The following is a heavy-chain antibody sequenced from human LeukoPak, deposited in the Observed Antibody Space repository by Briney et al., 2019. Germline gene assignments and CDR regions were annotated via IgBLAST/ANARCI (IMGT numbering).Heavy chain of an antibody. D-gene: IGHD2-15*01. CDR1: GFTFSSYG. CDR2: IRYDGSNK. J-gene: IGHJ4*02. CDR3: ARDPLGYCSGGSCYNY. Sequence: GGSLRLSCAASGFTFSSYGMHWVRQAPGKGLEWVAFIRYDGSNKYYADSVKGRFTISRDNSKNTLYLQMNSLRAEDTAVYYCARDPLGYCSGGSCYNYWGQGTLVTVSS. V-gene: IGHV3-30*02.